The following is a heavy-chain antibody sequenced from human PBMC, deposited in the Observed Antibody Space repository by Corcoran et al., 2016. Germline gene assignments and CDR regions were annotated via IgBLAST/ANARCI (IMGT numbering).Heavy chain of an antibody. J-gene: IGHJ5*02. CDR1: GGSISSSSYY. Sequence: QLQLQESGPGLVKPSETLSLTCTVSGGSISSSSYYWGWIRQPPGKGLEWIGSIYYSGSTYYNPSLKSRVTISVDTSKNQFSLKLSSVTAADTAVYYCARHSSSGCLDPWGQGTLVTVSS. V-gene: IGHV4-39*01. D-gene: IGHD6-19*01. CDR2: IYYSGST. CDR3: ARHSSSGCLDP.